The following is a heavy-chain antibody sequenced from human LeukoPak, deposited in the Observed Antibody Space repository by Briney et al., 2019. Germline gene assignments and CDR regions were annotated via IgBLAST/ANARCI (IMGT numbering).Heavy chain of an antibody. CDR2: ISSGGSNI. Sequence: PGGSLRLSCAASGFTFSSYEMNWVRQAPGKGLEWVSHISSGGSNIFYADSVKGRFTISRDNAKNSLYLQMNSLRAEDTAVYYCARETYYYDSSNYRLFDYWGQGTLVTVSS. CDR3: ARETYYYDSSNYRLFDY. V-gene: IGHV3-48*03. D-gene: IGHD3-22*01. CDR1: GFTFSSYE. J-gene: IGHJ4*02.